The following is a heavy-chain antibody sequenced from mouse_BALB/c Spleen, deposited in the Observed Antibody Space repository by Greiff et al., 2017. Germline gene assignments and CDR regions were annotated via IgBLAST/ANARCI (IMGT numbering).Heavy chain of an antibody. CDR2: ISDGGSYT. V-gene: IGHV5-4*02. CDR3: ARRGYDYDEYFDV. J-gene: IGHJ1*01. D-gene: IGHD2-4*01. Sequence: EVMLVESGGGLVKPGGSLKLSCAASGFTFSDYYMYWVRQTPEKRLEWVATISDGGSYTYYPDSVKGRFTISRDNAKNNLYLQMSSLKSEDTAMYYCARRGYDYDEYFDVWGAGTTVTVSS. CDR1: GFTFSDYY.